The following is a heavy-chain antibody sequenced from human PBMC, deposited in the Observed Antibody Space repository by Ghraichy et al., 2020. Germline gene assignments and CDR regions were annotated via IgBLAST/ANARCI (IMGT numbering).Heavy chain of an antibody. Sequence: GGSLRLSCAASGFTFSNYAMSWVRQAPGRGLEWVSCIGGFDANTYYVDSVKGRFTISRDNSKNTLFLQMNGLRAEDTAVYFCANSWSGYSSYYYDMEFWGHGTSVTVSS. D-gene: IGHD3-3*01. J-gene: IGHJ6*01. V-gene: IGHV3-23*01. CDR1: GFTFSNYA. CDR2: IGGFDANT. CDR3: ANSWSGYSSYYYDMEF.